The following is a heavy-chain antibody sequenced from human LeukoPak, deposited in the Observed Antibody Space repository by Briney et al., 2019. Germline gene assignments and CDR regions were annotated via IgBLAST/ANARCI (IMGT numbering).Heavy chain of an antibody. J-gene: IGHJ4*02. Sequence: GGSLRLSCAASGFTFSSYAMSWVRQAPGKGLEWVSIISGSGGGIYYADSVKGRFTISRDNSKNTLFLQMNSLRTEDTAIYYCASRASGGSPRAYYFDYWGQGTLVTVSS. V-gene: IGHV3-23*01. CDR2: ISGSGGGI. D-gene: IGHD2-15*01. CDR1: GFTFSSYA. CDR3: ASRASGGSPRAYYFDY.